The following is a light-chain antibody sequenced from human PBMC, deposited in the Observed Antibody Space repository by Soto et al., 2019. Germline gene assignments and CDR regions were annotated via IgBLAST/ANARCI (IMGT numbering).Light chain of an antibody. J-gene: IGKJ5*01. CDR2: GAY. V-gene: IGKV3-20*01. CDR3: QQYGSSPQIT. Sequence: PGERASLSCRASQAVGGTYLAWYQHKPGQATRLIIYGAYNRAAGIPDRFGGSGSGTDFTLTISRLEPEDFAVYYCQQYGSSPQITFGQGTRLEIK. CDR1: QAVGGTY.